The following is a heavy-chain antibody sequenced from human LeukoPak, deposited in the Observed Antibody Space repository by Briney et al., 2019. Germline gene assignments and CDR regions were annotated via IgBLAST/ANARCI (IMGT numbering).Heavy chain of an antibody. CDR1: GFTFSTYW. V-gene: IGHV3-30-3*01. D-gene: IGHD6-19*01. CDR2: ISSAGSTK. CDR3: ARRIFQGSSGWYLFDY. J-gene: IGHJ4*02. Sequence: QPGGSLRLSCSASGFTFSTYWMSWVRQAAGMGLEWVAVISSAGSTKYYADSVKGRFTVSRDNSENTLYLQMNSLRAEDTAVYYCARRIFQGSSGWYLFDYWGQGTLVTVSS.